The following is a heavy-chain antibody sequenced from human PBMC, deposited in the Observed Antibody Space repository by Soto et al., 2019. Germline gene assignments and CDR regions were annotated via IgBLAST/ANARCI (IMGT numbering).Heavy chain of an antibody. D-gene: IGHD6-19*01. Sequence: SETLSLTCTVSGGSISSYYWSWIRQPAGKGLEWIGRIYTSGSTNYSPSLKSRVTMSVDTSKNQFSLKLSSVTAADTAVYYCARDLSQTYSSGWYVSDYWGQGTLVTVSS. J-gene: IGHJ4*02. CDR1: GGSISSYY. CDR2: IYTSGST. V-gene: IGHV4-4*07. CDR3: ARDLSQTYSSGWYVSDY.